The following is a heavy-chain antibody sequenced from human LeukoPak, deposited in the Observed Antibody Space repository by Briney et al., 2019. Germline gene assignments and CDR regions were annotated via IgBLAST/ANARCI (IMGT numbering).Heavy chain of an antibody. CDR3: ARESAYGDYGIGWFDP. CDR1: GGSISSGSYH. J-gene: IGHJ5*02. D-gene: IGHD4-17*01. CDR2: IYTSGST. V-gene: IGHV4-61*02. Sequence: SETLSLTCTVSGGSISSGSYHWSWIRQPAGEGLEWIGRIYTSGSTNYNPSLKSRVTISVDTSKNQFSLKLRSVTAADTAVYYCARESAYGDYGIGWFDPWGQGTLVTVSS.